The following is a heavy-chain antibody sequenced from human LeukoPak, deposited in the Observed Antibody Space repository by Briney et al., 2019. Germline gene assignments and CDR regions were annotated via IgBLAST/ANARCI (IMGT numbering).Heavy chain of an antibody. CDR2: ISGSGGST. D-gene: IGHD2-2*01. V-gene: IGHV3-23*01. Sequence: GGSLRLSCAASGFTFSSYAMSWVRQAPGKGLEWVSAISGSGGSTYYADSVKGRFTISRDNSKNTLYLQMNSLRPEDTAVYFCAKDCSSTSCYYPWGQGTLVTVSS. J-gene: IGHJ5*02. CDR1: GFTFSSYA. CDR3: AKDCSSTSCYYP.